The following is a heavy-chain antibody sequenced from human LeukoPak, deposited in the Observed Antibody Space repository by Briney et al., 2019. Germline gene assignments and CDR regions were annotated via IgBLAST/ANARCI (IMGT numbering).Heavy chain of an antibody. J-gene: IGHJ4*02. CDR1: GFTFSSYG. CDR3: ANGRDIVATILDY. CDR2: ISYDGSNK. D-gene: IGHD5-12*01. V-gene: IGHV3-30*18. Sequence: GRSLRLSCAASGFTFSSYGMHWVRKAPGKGMEWVAVISYDGSNKYYADSVKGRFTISRDNSKNTLYLQMNSLRAEDTAVYYCANGRDIVATILDYWGQGTLVTVSS.